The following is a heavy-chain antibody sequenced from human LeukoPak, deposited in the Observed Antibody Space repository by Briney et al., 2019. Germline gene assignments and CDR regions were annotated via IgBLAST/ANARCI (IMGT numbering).Heavy chain of an antibody. J-gene: IGHJ4*02. CDR3: ARGSPPVPPLIDY. CDR1: GGSFSGYY. V-gene: IGHV4-34*01. CDR2: INHSGST. D-gene: IGHD1-1*01. Sequence: SETLSLACAVYGGSFSGYYWSWIRQPPGKGLEWIGEINHSGSTNYNPSLKSRVTISVDTSKNQFSLKLSSVTAADTAVYYCARGSPPVPPLIDYWGQGTLVTVSS.